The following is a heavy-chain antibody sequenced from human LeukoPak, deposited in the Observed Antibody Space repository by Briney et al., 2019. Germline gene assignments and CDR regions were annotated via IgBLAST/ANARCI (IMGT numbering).Heavy chain of an antibody. V-gene: IGHV3-74*01. CDR2: INTDGNTR. CDR3: VRDMGYYDKV. Sequence: GESLKISCATSGFTFITSWMHWVRQAPGKGLVWVSRINTDGNTRDYADSVKGRFTISRDNAKNTLYLQMNSLRAEDTAVYYCVRDMGYYDKVWGQGTLVTVSS. D-gene: IGHD3-22*01. CDR1: GFTFITSW. J-gene: IGHJ4*02.